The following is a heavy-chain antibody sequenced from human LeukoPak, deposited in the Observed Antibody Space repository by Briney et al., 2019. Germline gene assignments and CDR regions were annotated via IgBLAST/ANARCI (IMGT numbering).Heavy chain of an antibody. CDR2: ISYDGSNK. CDR3: AKREAFDI. V-gene: IGHV3-30*18. Sequence: PGRSLRLSCAASGFTFSSYGMHWVRQAPGKGLEWVAVISYDGSNKYYADSVKGRFTISRDKSKNTLYLQMNSLRAEDTAVYYCAKREAFDIWGQGTMVTVSS. J-gene: IGHJ3*02. CDR1: GFTFSSYG.